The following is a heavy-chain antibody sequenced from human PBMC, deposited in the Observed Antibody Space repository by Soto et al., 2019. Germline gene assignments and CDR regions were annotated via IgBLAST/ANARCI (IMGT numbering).Heavy chain of an antibody. D-gene: IGHD3-16*02. V-gene: IGHV3-15*01. J-gene: IGHJ4*02. Sequence: EVQLVESGGGFVTPGGSLRLSCAASGFTFSDSWMGWVRQAPGKGLEWVGRILSKNDGGTTDYAAPVKGRVTISRADSTTTLYLQMNSLKTEDTAVYYCTTYDYISGIYRYRWAYWGQGTLVTVSS. CDR2: ILSKNDGGTT. CDR1: GFTFSDSW. CDR3: TTYDYISGIYRYRWAY.